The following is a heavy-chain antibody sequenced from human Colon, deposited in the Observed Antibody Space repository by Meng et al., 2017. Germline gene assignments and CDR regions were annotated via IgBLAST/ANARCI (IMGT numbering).Heavy chain of an antibody. J-gene: IGHJ4*02. D-gene: IGHD1-26*01. V-gene: IGHV4-61*03. CDR2: VYYTGSA. Sequence: QVARHGSGPRLVRPSETPSLTCTLSGGSVSSPSYYWSWIRQTPGKGLEWIGYVYYTGSANYNPSLKSRVTISVDTSKNHFSLNLTSVTAADTAVYYCARGRGSYSSIDFWGQGTLVTVSS. CDR1: GGSVSSPSYY. CDR3: ARGRGSYSSIDF.